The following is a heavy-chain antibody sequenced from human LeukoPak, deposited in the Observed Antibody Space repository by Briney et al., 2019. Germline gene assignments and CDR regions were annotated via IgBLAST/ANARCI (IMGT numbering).Heavy chain of an antibody. J-gene: IGHJ4*02. D-gene: IGHD3-16*01. CDR3: ARLKRGATFFPLFDY. CDR2: ISSSSSYI. Sequence: GGSLRLSCAASGFTFSSYSMNWVRQAPGKGLEWVSSISSSSSYIYYADSVKGRFTISRDNAKNSLYLQMNSLRAEDTAVYYCARLKRGATFFPLFDYWGQGTLVTVSS. CDR1: GFTFSSYS. V-gene: IGHV3-21*01.